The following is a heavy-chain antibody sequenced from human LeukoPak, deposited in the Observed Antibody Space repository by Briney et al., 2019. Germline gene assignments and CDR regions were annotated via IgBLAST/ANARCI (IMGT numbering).Heavy chain of an antibody. CDR3: ATHSDWRFDY. CDR2: INQDGSER. CDR1: GFTFSSDW. V-gene: IGHV3-7*01. D-gene: IGHD6-19*01. J-gene: IGHJ4*02. Sequence: GSLRLSCAASGFTFSSDWMSWVRQAPGKGLEWVANINQDGSERNYVDSVKGRFTISRDNAKSSVFLQMNGLGAEDTAVYYCATHSDWRFDYWGQGTLVSVSS.